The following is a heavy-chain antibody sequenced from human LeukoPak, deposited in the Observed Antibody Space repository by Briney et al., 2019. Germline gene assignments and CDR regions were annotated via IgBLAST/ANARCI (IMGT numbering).Heavy chain of an antibody. D-gene: IGHD6-19*01. V-gene: IGHV3-23*01. CDR2: ISGSGGST. CDR1: GFTFSSYA. J-gene: IGHJ4*02. Sequence: GGSLRLSCAASGFTFSSYAMSWVRQAPGKGLEWVSAISGSGGSTYYADSVKGRFTISRDNSKNTLYLQMNSLRAEDTAVYYCAKYPGIAVAGPRFDYWGQGTLVTVSS. CDR3: AKYPGIAVAGPRFDY.